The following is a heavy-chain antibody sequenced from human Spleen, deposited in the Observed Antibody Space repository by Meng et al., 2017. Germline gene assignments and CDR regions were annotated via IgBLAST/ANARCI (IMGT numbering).Heavy chain of an antibody. J-gene: IGHJ4*02. D-gene: IGHD4-11*01. CDR3: ARGPTTMAHDFDY. CDR2: IIHSGST. V-gene: IGHV4-34*01. CDR1: GGYVSDNC. Sequence: VQIQRVVPGLFTVSYTLSLTFACAGGYVSDNCWSCIRQPPGKGLEWVGEIIHSGSTNYNPSLESRATISVDTSQNNLSLKLSSVTAADSAVYYCARGPTTMAHDFDYWGQGTLVTVSS.